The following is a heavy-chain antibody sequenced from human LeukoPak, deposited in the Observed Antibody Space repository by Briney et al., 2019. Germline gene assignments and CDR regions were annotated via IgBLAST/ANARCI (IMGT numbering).Heavy chain of an antibody. CDR2: INPNSGGT. D-gene: IGHD3-22*01. CDR1: GYTFTGYC. V-gene: IGHV1-2*02. CDR3: ARDSPHYDSGGYYYVMGY. J-gene: IGHJ4*02. Sequence: ASVKVSCKASGYTFTGYCMHWVRQAPGQGLEWMGWINPNSGGTNYAQKFQGRVTMTRDTSVTTAYMELSRLTSDDTAVYYCARDSPHYDSGGYYYVMGYWGQGTLVTVSS.